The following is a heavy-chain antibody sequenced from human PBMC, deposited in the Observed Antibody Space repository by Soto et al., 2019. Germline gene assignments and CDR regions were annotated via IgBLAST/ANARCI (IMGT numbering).Heavy chain of an antibody. D-gene: IGHD1-1*01. J-gene: IGHJ4*02. Sequence: ASVQVSCKASGYSFIGTYMHWVRHPPGQGREWMGWINPTSGDTNYAQKSQGRVTMTRDQSISTAYMLLSRPRSDDTAVYDGAKYRTGTAVYWGKGTLVTASS. CDR1: GYSFIGTY. V-gene: IGHV1-2*02. CDR2: INPTSGDT. CDR3: AKYRTGTAVY.